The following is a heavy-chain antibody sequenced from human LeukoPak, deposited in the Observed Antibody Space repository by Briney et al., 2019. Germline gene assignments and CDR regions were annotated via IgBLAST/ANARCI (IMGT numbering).Heavy chain of an antibody. D-gene: IGHD3-9*01. J-gene: IGHJ5*02. Sequence: ASETLSLTCTVSGGSISSSYWSWIRQSPGKGLEWIGYVYHSGSTNYSPSLKSRVTISVDTSKNHFSLKLNSVTAADTAIYYCARESYSYEVLTGYQRATWFDPWGQGTLVTVSS. CDR2: VYHSGST. CDR3: ARESYSYEVLTGYQRATWFDP. V-gene: IGHV4-59*12. CDR1: GGSISSSY.